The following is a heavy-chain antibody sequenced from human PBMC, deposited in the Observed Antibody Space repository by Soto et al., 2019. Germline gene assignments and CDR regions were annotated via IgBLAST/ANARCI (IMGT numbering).Heavy chain of an antibody. CDR3: ARDLLYLGIQYYCGMDV. CDR2: ISYDGSNK. J-gene: IGHJ6*02. CDR1: GFTFSSYA. Sequence: GGSLRLSCAASGFTFSSYAMHWVRQAPGKGLEWVAVISYDGSNKYYADSVKGRFTISRDNSKNTLYLQMNSLRAEDTAVYYCARDLLYLGIQYYCGMDVWGQGTTVTVSS. V-gene: IGHV3-30*04. D-gene: IGHD3-16*02.